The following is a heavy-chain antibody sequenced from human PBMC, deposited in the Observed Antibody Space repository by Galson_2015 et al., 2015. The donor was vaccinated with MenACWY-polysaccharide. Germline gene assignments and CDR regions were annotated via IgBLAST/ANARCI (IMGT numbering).Heavy chain of an antibody. CDR3: ATHLDWAFDC. Sequence: SLRLSCAASGFTFSRYWMTWVRQAPGKRPEWVANINPDGSGKYYVDSMKGRFTISRDNVKNTLHLQVDSLRGEDTAVYYCATHLDWAFDCWGQGTLVTVSS. D-gene: IGHD3-9*01. CDR1: GFTFSRYW. J-gene: IGHJ4*02. CDR2: INPDGSGK. V-gene: IGHV3-7*01.